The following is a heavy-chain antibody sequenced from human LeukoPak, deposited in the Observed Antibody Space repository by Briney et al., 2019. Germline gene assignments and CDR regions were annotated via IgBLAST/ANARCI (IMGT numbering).Heavy chain of an antibody. CDR1: GFTVSSNY. CDR2: IYSGGST. V-gene: IGHV3-66*01. Sequence: LPGGSLRLSCAASGFTVSSNYMSWVRQAPGKGLEWVSVIYSGGSTYYADSVKGRFTISRDNAENSLYLQMNSLRAEDTAVYYCARIGYTSTKKDYWGQGTLVTVSS. J-gene: IGHJ4*02. CDR3: ARIGYTSTKKDY. D-gene: IGHD6-19*01.